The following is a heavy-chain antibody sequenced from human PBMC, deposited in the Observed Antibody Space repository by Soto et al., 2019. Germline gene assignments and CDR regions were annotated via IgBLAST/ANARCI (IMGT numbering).Heavy chain of an antibody. Sequence: QVQLMQSGAEVKKPGSSVKVSCKASGGSFSSHAISWVRQAPGQGLEWMGGIIPILGTSEYVQKFQGRVTITADTVTGTAYMELSSLRSEDSAVYYCARSDYGCVRDYWYFDLWGRGTLVTVSS. J-gene: IGHJ2*01. CDR3: ARSDYGCVRDYWYFDL. V-gene: IGHV1-69*06. D-gene: IGHD4-17*01. CDR1: GGSFSSHA. CDR2: IIPILGTS.